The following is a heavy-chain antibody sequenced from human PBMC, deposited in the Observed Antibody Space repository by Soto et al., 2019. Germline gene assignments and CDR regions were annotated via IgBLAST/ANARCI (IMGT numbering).Heavy chain of an antibody. CDR3: ARALKRWLHSREDYYYSGMDV. CDR2: INHSGST. CDR1: GGSFSGYY. D-gene: IGHD5-12*01. V-gene: IGHV4-34*01. J-gene: IGHJ6*02. Sequence: QVQLQQWGAGLLKPSETLSLTCAVYGGSFSGYYWSWIRQPPGKGLEWIGEINHSGSTNYNPSLKXXVTSSVDTSMXXFXLXXSSVTAADTAVYYCARALKRWLHSREDYYYSGMDVWGQGTTVTVSS.